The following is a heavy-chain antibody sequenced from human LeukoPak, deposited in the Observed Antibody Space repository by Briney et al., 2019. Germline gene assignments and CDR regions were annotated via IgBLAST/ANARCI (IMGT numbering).Heavy chain of an antibody. J-gene: IGHJ6*03. Sequence: GASVNVSCKASGYTFTGYYMHWVRQAPGQGLEWMGWINPNSGGTNYAQKFQGRVTMTRDTSISTAYMELSRLGSDDTAVYYCARAGDGGDFWSGYRDYMDVWGKGTTVTVSS. CDR1: GYTFTGYY. CDR3: ARAGDGGDFWSGYRDYMDV. CDR2: INPNSGGT. V-gene: IGHV1-2*02. D-gene: IGHD3-3*01.